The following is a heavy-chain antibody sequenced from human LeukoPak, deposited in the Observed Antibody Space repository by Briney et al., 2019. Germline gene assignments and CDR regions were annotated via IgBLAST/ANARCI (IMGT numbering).Heavy chain of an antibody. CDR1: GGSISTYS. CDR2: RYDGGRD. V-gene: IGHV4-59*03. J-gene: IGHJ1*01. CDR3: ANTTRVAPDGRAEYFQH. Sequence: PSETLSLTCTVSGGSISTYSWSWIRQPPGKGLEWIGCRYDGGRDLYNPSLKSRVTISVDASEKQISLSLRSVTAADTAIYYCANTTRVAPDGRAEYFQHWGQGTLVTVSS. D-gene: IGHD5-24*01.